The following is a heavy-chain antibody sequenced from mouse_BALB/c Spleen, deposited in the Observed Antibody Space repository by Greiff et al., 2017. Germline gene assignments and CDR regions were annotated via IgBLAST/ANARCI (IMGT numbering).Heavy chain of an antibody. CDR1: GYTFTSYW. J-gene: IGHJ1*01. Sequence: VQLVESGAELARPGASVKLSCKASGYTFTSYWMQWVKQRPGQGLEWIGAIYPGDGDTRYTQKFKGKATLTADKSSSTAYMQLSSLASEDSAVYYCASGGYWYFDVWGAGTTVTVSS. CDR3: ASGGYWYFDV. CDR2: IYPGDGDT. V-gene: IGHV1-87*01.